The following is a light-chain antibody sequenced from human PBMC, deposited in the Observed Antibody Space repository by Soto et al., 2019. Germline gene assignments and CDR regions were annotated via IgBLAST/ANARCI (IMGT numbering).Light chain of an antibody. CDR1: QSVSSY. CDR2: DAS. J-gene: IGKJ4*01. Sequence: ELVLRQSPATLSLPPRERATLSFTASQSVSSYLAWYQQKPGQAPRLLIYDASNRATGIPARFSGSGSGTDFTLTISSLEPEDFGVYYCQQRSNWPPVTFGGGTKVDIK. V-gene: IGKV3-11*01. CDR3: QQRSNWPPVT.